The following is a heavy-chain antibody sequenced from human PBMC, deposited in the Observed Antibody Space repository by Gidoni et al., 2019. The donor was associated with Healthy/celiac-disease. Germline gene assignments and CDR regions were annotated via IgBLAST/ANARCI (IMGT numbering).Heavy chain of an antibody. D-gene: IGHD4-17*01. V-gene: IGHV4-34*01. CDR1: GGSFSGYY. CDR2: INHSGST. J-gene: IGHJ4*02. Sequence: QVQLQQWGAGLLKPSETLSLTCGVYGGSFSGYYWSWIRQPPGKGLEWIGEINHSGSTNYNPSLKSRVTISVDTSKNQFSLKLSSVTAADTAVYYCARSPVTTEYYLDHWGQGTLVTVSS. CDR3: ARSPVTTEYYLDH.